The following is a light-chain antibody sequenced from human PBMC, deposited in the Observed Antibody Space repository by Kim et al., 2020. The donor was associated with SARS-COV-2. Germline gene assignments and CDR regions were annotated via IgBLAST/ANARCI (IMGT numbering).Light chain of an antibody. V-gene: IGKV3-20*01. CDR2: GAS. CDR3: KQYRRL. J-gene: IGKJ3*01. CDR1: QSVSSSY. Sequence: EIVLTQSPGTLSLSPGERATLSCRASQSVSSSYLAWYQQKPGQAPRLLIYGASSRATGIPDRFSGSGSGTDFTLTISRLEPEDFAVYYCKQYRRLFGPGTKVDIK.